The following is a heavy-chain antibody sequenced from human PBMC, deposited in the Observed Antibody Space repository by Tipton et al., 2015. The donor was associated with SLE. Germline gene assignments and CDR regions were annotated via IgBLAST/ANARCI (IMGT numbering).Heavy chain of an antibody. V-gene: IGHV1-2*06. Sequence: QVQLVQSGAEVKKPGASVKVSCKASGYTFTSYGISWVRQAPGQGLEWMGRISPNGGGTNYAQKFQGRVTMTRDTSSSTAYMELSRLRSDDTAVYYCVRDSSGYYHFDYWGQGTLVTVSS. CDR1: GYTFTSYG. D-gene: IGHD3-22*01. CDR3: VRDSSGYYHFDY. J-gene: IGHJ4*02. CDR2: ISPNGGGT.